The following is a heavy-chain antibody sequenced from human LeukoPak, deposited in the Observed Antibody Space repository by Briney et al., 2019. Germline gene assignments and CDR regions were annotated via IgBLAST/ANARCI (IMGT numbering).Heavy chain of an antibody. CDR2: INHSGST. CDR1: GGSVSGYY. Sequence: SETLSLTCSVYGGSVSGYYWSWIRQPPGKGLEWIGEINHSGSTNYNPSLKSRVTISVDTSKNQFSLKLSSVTAADTAVYYCARVGMDVWGQGTTVTVSS. J-gene: IGHJ6*02. CDR3: ARVGMDV. V-gene: IGHV4-34*01.